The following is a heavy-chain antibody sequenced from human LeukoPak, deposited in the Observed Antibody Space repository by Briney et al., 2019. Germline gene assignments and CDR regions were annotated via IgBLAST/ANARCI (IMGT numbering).Heavy chain of an antibody. CDR1: GFTFSDSY. Sequence: PGGSLRLSCAASGFTFSDSYMSWIRQAPGKGLEYTSYISSSGSTIYYADSVKGRFTLSRDNAKNSLSLEMNSLRAEDTAVYYCARGKYSFDYWGQGTLVTVSS. CDR3: ARGKYSFDY. J-gene: IGHJ4*02. V-gene: IGHV3-11*01. CDR2: ISSSGSTI.